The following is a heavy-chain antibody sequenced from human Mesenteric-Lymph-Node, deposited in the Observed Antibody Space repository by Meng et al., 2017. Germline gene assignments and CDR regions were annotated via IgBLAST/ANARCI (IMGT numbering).Heavy chain of an antibody. CDR3: ARDTLCGGDCSGDAFDI. CDR1: GYTFTTYG. J-gene: IGHJ3*02. CDR2: ISTYNGHT. V-gene: IGHV1-18*01. D-gene: IGHD2-21*02. Sequence: ASVKVSCKASGYTFTTYGIIWVRQAPGQGLEWMGWISTYNGHTNYAQKFLGRVTMTADTSTSIAYMELRSLRSDDTAVYYFARDTLCGGDCSGDAFDIWGQGTMVTVSS.